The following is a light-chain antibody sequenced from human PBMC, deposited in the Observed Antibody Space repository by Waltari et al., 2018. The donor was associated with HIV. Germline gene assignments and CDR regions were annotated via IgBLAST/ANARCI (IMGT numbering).Light chain of an antibody. CDR3: QQRNNEGLA. CDR2: DAS. J-gene: IGKJ4*01. CDR1: QSVSSY. Sequence: EIVLTQSPATLSLSPGERATLPCRASQSVSSYLAWYQQRPGQAPRLLIYDASKRATGTPARFSGGGSGTDFTRTISSLEPEDFEVYYCQQRNNEGLAFGGGTKVEI. V-gene: IGKV3-11*01.